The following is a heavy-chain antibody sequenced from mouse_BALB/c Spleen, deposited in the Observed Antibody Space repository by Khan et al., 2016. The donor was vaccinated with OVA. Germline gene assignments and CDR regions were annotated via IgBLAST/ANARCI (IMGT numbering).Heavy chain of an antibody. D-gene: IGHD1-1*01. V-gene: IGHV1S137*01. CDR3: ARNYYGTRKAMDY. CDR2: ISTYYDDA. Sequence: QVQLKQSGAELVRPGVSVKISCKGSGYTFTDYAMHWVKQSHAKSLEWIGVISTYYDDASYNQKFKGKATMTVDKSSSTAYLELARLTSEDSAIYYCARNYYGTRKAMDYWGQGTSITVSS. CDR1: GYTFTDYA. J-gene: IGHJ4*01.